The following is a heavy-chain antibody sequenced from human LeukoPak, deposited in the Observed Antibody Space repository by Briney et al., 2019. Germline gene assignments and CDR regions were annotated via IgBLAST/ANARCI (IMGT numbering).Heavy chain of an antibody. Sequence: ASVNVSCTASGYTFTGYYMHWGRQGPGPGLEWVVWINPNSGGTNYSQKFQGRVTMTRDTSISTAYMELSRLKSDDTAVYYCARARYVGVTSNWGQGTLVTVSS. CDR1: GYTFTGYY. D-gene: IGHD2-21*02. J-gene: IGHJ4*02. V-gene: IGHV1-2*02. CDR3: ARARYVGVTSN. CDR2: INPNSGGT.